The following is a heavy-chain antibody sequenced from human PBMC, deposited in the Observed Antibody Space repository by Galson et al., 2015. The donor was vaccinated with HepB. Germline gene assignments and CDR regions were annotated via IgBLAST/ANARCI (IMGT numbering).Heavy chain of an antibody. CDR1: GFTFSGSD. CDR3: ARLTAGWYLDL. CDR2: IRSKANSHAT. V-gene: IGHV3-73*01. D-gene: IGHD3-16*01. J-gene: IGHJ2*01. Sequence: SLRLSCAASGFTFSGSDMHWVRQASGKGLEWVGRIRSKANSHATAYAASVKGRFTISRDDSKSAAYLQMNSLKTEDTAVYYCARLTAGWYLDLWGRGTLVTVSA.